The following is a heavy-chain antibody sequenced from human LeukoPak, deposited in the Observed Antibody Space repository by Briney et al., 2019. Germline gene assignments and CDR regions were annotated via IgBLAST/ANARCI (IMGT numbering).Heavy chain of an antibody. D-gene: IGHD2-15*01. CDR1: GASIISSSYY. CDR3: ARRNDRCWDVGNWFDP. J-gene: IGHJ5*02. CDR2: IYYSGIT. V-gene: IGHV4-39*01. Sequence: SETLSLTCSLSGASIISSSYYWAWIRQPPGMGLEWIGSIYYSGITYYNPSLKSRATVSVDTSKNQFSLHLISVTAADTAVYYCARRNDRCWDVGNWFDPWGQGTLVTVSS.